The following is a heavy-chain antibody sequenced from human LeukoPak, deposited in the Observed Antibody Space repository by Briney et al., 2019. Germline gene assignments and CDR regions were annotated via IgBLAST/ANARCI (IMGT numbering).Heavy chain of an antibody. CDR1: GFTFSPQW. J-gene: IGHJ4*02. V-gene: IGHV3-7*01. Sequence: GGSLRLSCTDSGFTFSPQWMSWVRQAPGKGLEWVANIKQDGSATYFLDSVKGRFTVSRDNAKNSLYLQMNSLRAEDTAVYYCTSANYGPAYWGQGTLVTVSS. D-gene: IGHD5-24*01. CDR2: IKQDGSAT. CDR3: TSANYGPAY.